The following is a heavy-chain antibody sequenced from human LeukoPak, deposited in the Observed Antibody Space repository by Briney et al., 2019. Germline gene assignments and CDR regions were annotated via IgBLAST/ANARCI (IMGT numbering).Heavy chain of an antibody. D-gene: IGHD3-10*01. Sequence: SETLSLTCTVSGGSISSGSYYWSWIRQPAGKGRAWMGRIYTSGSTNYNPSLKSRVTISVDTSKNQFSLKLSSVTAADTAVYYCARLWFGEVPPLYYYYYMDVWGKGTTVTVSS. CDR2: IYTSGST. J-gene: IGHJ6*03. V-gene: IGHV4-61*02. CDR3: ARLWFGEVPPLYYYYYMDV. CDR1: GGSISSGSYY.